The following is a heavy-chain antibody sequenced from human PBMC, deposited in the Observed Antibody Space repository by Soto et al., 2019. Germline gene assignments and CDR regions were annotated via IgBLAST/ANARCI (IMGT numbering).Heavy chain of an antibody. V-gene: IGHV3-30*18. Sequence: QVQLVESGGGVVQPGRSLRLSCAASGFTFSSYGMHWVRQAPGKGLEWVAVISYDGSNKYYADSVKGRFTISRDNSKNTLYLQMTSLRAEDTAVYYCAKGPRGSAWSIPFLYYGMDVWGQGTTVTVSS. CDR1: GFTFSSYG. D-gene: IGHD6-19*01. CDR3: AKGPRGSAWSIPFLYYGMDV. J-gene: IGHJ6*02. CDR2: ISYDGSNK.